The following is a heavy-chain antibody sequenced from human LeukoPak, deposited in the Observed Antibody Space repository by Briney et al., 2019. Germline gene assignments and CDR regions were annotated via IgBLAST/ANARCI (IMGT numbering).Heavy chain of an antibody. CDR1: GGSISSSSYF. Sequence: HPSETLSLTCSVSGGSISSSSYFWGWVRQAPGKGLEWVAVIWYDGSNKYYADSVKGRFTISRDNSKNTLYLQMNSLRAEDTAVYYCAKGARSTSCCVDYWGQGTLVTVSS. D-gene: IGHD2-2*01. CDR3: AKGARSTSCCVDY. J-gene: IGHJ4*02. V-gene: IGHV3-33*06. CDR2: IWYDGSNK.